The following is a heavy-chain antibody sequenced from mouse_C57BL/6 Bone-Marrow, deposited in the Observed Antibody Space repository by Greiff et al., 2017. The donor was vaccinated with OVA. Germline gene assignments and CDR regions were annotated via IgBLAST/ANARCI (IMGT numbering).Heavy chain of an antibody. D-gene: IGHD1-1*01. Sequence: QVQLQQSGAELARPGASVKLSCKASGYTFTSYGISWVKQRTGQGLEWIGEIYPRSGNTSYNEKFKGTATLTADKYSSTAYMELRSLTSEDSAVYCCAREALLLRHYWYFECWGTGTTVTVSS. CDR1: GYTFTSYG. CDR3: AREALLLRHYWYFEC. CDR2: IYPRSGNT. J-gene: IGHJ1*03. V-gene: IGHV1-81*01.